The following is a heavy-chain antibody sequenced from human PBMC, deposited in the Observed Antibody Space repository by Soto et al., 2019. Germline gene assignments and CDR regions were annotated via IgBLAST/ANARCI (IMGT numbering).Heavy chain of an antibody. J-gene: IGHJ5*02. CDR1: GFTFSNFA. V-gene: IGHV3-23*01. D-gene: IGHD1-7*01. CDR2: ITSSGGST. CDR3: AKGTGTSDNWLDP. Sequence: EVPLLESGGGLVQPGTSLRVSCVASGFTFSNFAMTWVRQATGTGLEWVSGITSSGGSTYYGDSVKGRFTISRDNSKNTLYLQMDSLRAEDTAVYYGAKGTGTSDNWLDPWGQGTLVTVSS.